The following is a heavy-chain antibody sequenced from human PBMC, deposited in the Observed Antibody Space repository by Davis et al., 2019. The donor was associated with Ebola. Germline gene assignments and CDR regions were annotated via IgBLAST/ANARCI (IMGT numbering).Heavy chain of an antibody. V-gene: IGHV3-48*03. CDR3: AKDQAVTDAYYYYGMDV. D-gene: IGHD4-11*01. J-gene: IGHJ6*02. CDR2: ISSSGSTI. Sequence: GESLKISCAASGFTFSSYEMNWVRQAPGKGLEWVSYISSSGSTIYYADSVKGRFTISRDNSKNTLYLQMNSLRAEDTAVYYCAKDQAVTDAYYYYGMDVWGQGTLVTVSS. CDR1: GFTFSSYE.